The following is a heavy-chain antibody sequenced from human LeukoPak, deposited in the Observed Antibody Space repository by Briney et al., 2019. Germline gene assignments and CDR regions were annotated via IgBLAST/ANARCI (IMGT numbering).Heavy chain of an antibody. CDR1: GFTFSSYG. J-gene: IGHJ6*03. D-gene: IGHD3-10*01. CDR3: AKGTDYYRRGDRVYYMDV. V-gene: IGHV3-23*01. Sequence: GGSLRLSCAASGFTFSSYGMNWVRQAPGKGLEWVSAISGNGGSTYYADSVKGRFTISRDNSKNTLYLQMNSLRAEDTAVYYCAKGTDYYRRGDRVYYMDVWGKGTTVTISS. CDR2: ISGNGGST.